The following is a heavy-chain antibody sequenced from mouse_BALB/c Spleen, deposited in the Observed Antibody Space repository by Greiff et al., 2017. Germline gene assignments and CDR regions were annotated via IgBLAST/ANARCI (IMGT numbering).Heavy chain of an antibody. J-gene: IGHJ4*01. CDR3: AREGGSPYYAMDY. V-gene: IGHV1S137*01. CDR1: GYTFTDYA. Sequence: VKLQESGAELVRPGVSVKISCKGSGYTFTDYAMHWVKQSHAKSLEWIGVISTYYGDASYNQKFKGKATMTVDKSSSTAYMELARLTSEDSAIYYCAREGGSPYYAMDYWGQGTSVTVSS. CDR2: ISTYYGDA. D-gene: IGHD1-1*01.